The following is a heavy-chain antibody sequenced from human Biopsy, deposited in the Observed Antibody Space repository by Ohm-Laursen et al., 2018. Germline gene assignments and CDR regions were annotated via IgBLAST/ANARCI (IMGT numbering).Heavy chain of an antibody. CDR1: GFIFNNYG. J-gene: IGHJ6*02. CDR2: IFYDGSNT. V-gene: IGHV3-30*02. D-gene: IGHD5-18*01. CDR3: AKDRYNYTPNGGFSMDV. Sequence: GSLRLSCTASGFIFNNYGMQWVRQAPGKGLEWVAFIFYDGSNTYYADSVKGRFTISRDNSKDTLYLQMSSLRAEETAVYYCAKDRYNYTPNGGFSMDVWGQGTTVTVSS.